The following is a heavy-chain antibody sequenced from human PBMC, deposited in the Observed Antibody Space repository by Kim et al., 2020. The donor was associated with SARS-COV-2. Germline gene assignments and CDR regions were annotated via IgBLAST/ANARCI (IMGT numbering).Heavy chain of an antibody. CDR2: INPSGGST. CDR1: GYTFTSYY. Sequence: ASVKVSCKASGYTFTSYYMHWVRQAPGQGLEWMGMINPSGGSTSYAQKFQGRVTMTRDTSTSTVYMELSSLRSEDTAVYYCARLNCGGDCSVSFDIWGQGTMVTVSS. V-gene: IGHV1-46*01. CDR3: ARLNCGGDCSVSFDI. D-gene: IGHD2-21*02. J-gene: IGHJ3*02.